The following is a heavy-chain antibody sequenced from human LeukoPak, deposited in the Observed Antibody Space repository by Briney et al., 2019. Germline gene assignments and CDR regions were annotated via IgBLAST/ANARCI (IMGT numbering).Heavy chain of an antibody. J-gene: IGHJ4*02. Sequence: SETLSLTCTVSGGSVSSYYWSWIRQPPGKGLEWIGYIYYSGSTNYNPPLKSRVTISVDTSKNQFSLKLSSVTAADTAVYYCARQSALFDYWGQGTLVTVSS. CDR3: ARQSALFDY. CDR1: GGSVSSYY. CDR2: IYYSGST. V-gene: IGHV4-59*08.